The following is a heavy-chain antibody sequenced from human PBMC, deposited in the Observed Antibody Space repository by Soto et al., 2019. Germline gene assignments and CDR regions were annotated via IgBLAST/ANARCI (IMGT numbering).Heavy chain of an antibody. J-gene: IGHJ4*02. V-gene: IGHV4-31*03. Sequence: SVPLSLTCTVSGVSISRGGYYWSWIQQHPGKGLEWIGYIYYSGSTYYNPSLKSRVTISVDTSKNQFSLKLSSVTAADTAVYYCARGRHYDGVSYHPVGFAYWGQGTQVTVSS. CDR1: GVSISRGGYY. CDR3: ARGRHYDGVSYHPVGFAY. D-gene: IGHD3-16*01. CDR2: IYYSGST.